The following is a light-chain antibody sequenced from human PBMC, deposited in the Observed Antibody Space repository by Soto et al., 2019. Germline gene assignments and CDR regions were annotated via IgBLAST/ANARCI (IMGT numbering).Light chain of an antibody. CDR3: QQYNTYSKT. Sequence: DIQITQSPSTLSASVGDRLTITCLASQSISNWLAWYQQRPGKAPKLLIFDASSLESGVPSRFSGSGSGTEFNLTISRMQPDNFANYYCQQYNTYSKTFGQGTKVDIK. CDR1: QSISNW. V-gene: IGKV1-5*01. J-gene: IGKJ1*01. CDR2: DAS.